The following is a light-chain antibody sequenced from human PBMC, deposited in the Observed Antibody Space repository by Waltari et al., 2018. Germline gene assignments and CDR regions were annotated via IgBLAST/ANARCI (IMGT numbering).Light chain of an antibody. CDR2: ASS. V-gene: IGKV1-27*01. J-gene: IGKJ1*01. Sequence: DSQMTQSPSSLSASVGDRLTITCRASRDISNSLAWYQQLAGKVPKLLISASSTLQSGVPSRFSGSGSGSDFTLTINNLQPEDFATYYCQNYDKVPWTFGPGTRVDVK. CDR1: RDISNS. CDR3: QNYDKVPWT.